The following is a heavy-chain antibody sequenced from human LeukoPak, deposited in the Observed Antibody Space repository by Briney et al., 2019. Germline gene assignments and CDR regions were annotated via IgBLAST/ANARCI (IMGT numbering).Heavy chain of an antibody. J-gene: IGHJ3*02. CDR3: ATEIYVSSGLDAFDI. CDR1: GGSISNHY. V-gene: IGHV4-4*07. CDR2: IYNSGST. D-gene: IGHD3-22*01. Sequence: NPSETLSLTCTVSGGSISNHYWSWIRQPAGKELEWIGRIYNSGSTNYNPSLKSRVTMSVDTSKNQFSLKLSSVTAADTAVYSCATEIYVSSGLDAFDIWGQGTMVTVSS.